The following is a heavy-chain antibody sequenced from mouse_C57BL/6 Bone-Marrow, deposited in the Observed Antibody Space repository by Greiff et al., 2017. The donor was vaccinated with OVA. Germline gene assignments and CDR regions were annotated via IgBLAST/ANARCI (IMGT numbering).Heavy chain of an antibody. CDR3: ARSGVAGRWYFDV. CDR2: INPNNGGT. J-gene: IGHJ1*03. Sequence: YNMDWVKQSHGKSLEWIGDINPNNGGTIYNQKFKGKATLTVDKSSSTAYMELRSLTSEDTAVYYCARSGVAGRWYFDVWGTGTTVTVSS. V-gene: IGHV1-18*01. D-gene: IGHD1-1*02. CDR1: YN.